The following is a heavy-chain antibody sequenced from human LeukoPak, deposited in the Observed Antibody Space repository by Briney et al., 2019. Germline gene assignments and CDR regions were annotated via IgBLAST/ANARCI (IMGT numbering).Heavy chain of an antibody. D-gene: IGHD3-10*01. Sequence: QSGGSLRLSCSASGFTFSSYGMHWVRQAPGKGLEWVAVIWYDGSNKYYADSVKGRFTISRDNSKNTLYLQMNSLRAEDTAVYYCARGYGSGSYDYYYYGMDVWGQGTTVTVSS. CDR2: IWYDGSNK. CDR1: GFTFSSYG. J-gene: IGHJ6*02. V-gene: IGHV3-33*01. CDR3: ARGYGSGSYDYYYYGMDV.